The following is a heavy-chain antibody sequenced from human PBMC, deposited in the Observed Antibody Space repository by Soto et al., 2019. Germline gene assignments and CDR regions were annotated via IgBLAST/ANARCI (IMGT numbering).Heavy chain of an antibody. CDR1: GFTFSAYW. CDR2: IKGDASTT. V-gene: IGHV3-74*01. D-gene: IGHD2-15*01. J-gene: IGHJ6*04. CDR3: ATRGGGTACVDV. Sequence: EVQLVESGGGLVQPGGSLRLSCEASGFTFSAYWIHWVRQAPGKGLVWLSRIKGDASTTNYADSVMGRFTVSRDNSRNTVYLQMGSLRAEDMAVYYCATRGGGTACVDVWGKGTTVTVSS.